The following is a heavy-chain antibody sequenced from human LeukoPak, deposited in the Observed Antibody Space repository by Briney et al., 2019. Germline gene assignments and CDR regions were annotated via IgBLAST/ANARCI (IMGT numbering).Heavy chain of an antibody. Sequence: ASVKVSCKASGYTFTGYYMHWVRQAPGQGLEWMGWINPNSGGTNYAQKLQGRVTMTTDTSTSTAYMELRSLRSDDTAVYYCARAPFEWELLVMIDYWGQGTLVTVSS. J-gene: IGHJ4*02. V-gene: IGHV1-2*02. CDR2: INPNSGGT. D-gene: IGHD1-26*01. CDR1: GYTFTGYY. CDR3: ARAPFEWELLVMIDY.